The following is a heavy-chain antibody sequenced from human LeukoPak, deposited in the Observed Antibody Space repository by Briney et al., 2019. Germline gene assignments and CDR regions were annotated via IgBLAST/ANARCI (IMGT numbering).Heavy chain of an antibody. CDR3: ARGRVYYGSGTTATYFDY. V-gene: IGHV4-34*01. Sequence: PSETLSLTCAVYGGSFSGYYWSWIRQPPGKGLEWIGEINHSGSTNYNPSHKSRVTISVDTSKNQFSLKLSSVTAADTAVYYCARGRVYYGSGTTATYFDYWGQGTLVTVSS. CDR2: INHSGST. J-gene: IGHJ4*02. D-gene: IGHD3-10*01. CDR1: GGSFSGYY.